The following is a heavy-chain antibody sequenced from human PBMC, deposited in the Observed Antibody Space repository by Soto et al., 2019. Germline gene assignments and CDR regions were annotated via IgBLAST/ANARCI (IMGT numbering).Heavy chain of an antibody. CDR2: IYYSGRT. CDR1: GGSISSGGYN. Sequence: QVQLQESGPGLVKPSQTLSLTCTVSGGSISSGGYNWSWIRQHPGKGLEWIGYIYYSGRTYYNPSLKSRVTISVATSKNQFSLKPSSVTAADTAVYYCARVPVYDILTGYPAGGSDYWGQGTLVTVSS. V-gene: IGHV4-31*03. D-gene: IGHD3-9*01. CDR3: ARVPVYDILTGYPAGGSDY. J-gene: IGHJ4*02.